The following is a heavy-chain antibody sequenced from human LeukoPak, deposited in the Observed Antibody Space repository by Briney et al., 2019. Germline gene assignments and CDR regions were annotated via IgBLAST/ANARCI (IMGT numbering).Heavy chain of an antibody. D-gene: IGHD3-22*01. J-gene: IGHJ4*02. CDR3: ARDIRASSDYYYDY. Sequence: ASVKVSCKASGYTFTTYGISWVRQAPGQGLEWMGWISAYNGNTNSAQKLQGRVTMTTDTSTSTAYMELRSLRSDDTAVYYCARDIRASSDYYYDYWGQGTLVTVSS. V-gene: IGHV1-18*01. CDR1: GYTFTTYG. CDR2: ISAYNGNT.